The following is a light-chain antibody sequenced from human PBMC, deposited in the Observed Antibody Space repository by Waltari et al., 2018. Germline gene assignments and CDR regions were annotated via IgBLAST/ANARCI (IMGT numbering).Light chain of an antibody. CDR3: AAWDDRLTGRL. CDR1: SSNIGGSSY. CDR2: LDD. V-gene: IGLV1-47*01. J-gene: IGLJ2*01. Sequence: QSVLTQPPSASGTPGQRVTISCSGSSSNIGGSSYVYWYQTLPGTAPTLLIFLDDRRPSGVPDRFSGSKSGSSASLAISGLRPEDEADYYCAAWDDRLTGRLFGGGTKVTVL.